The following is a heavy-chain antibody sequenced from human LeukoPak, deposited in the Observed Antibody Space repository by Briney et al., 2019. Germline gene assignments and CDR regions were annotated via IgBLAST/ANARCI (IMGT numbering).Heavy chain of an antibody. D-gene: IGHD4-17*01. V-gene: IGHV1-69*04. Sequence: GASVKVSCKASGGTFSSYAISWVRQAPGQGLEWMGRIIPIFGIANYAQEFQGRVTITADKSTSTAYMELSSLRSEDTAVYYCARWDGDYRRLDYWGQGTLVTVSS. CDR2: IIPIFGIA. CDR1: GGTFSSYA. J-gene: IGHJ4*02. CDR3: ARWDGDYRRLDY.